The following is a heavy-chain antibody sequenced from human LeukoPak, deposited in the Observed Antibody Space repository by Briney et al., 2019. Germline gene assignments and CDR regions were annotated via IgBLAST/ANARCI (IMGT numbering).Heavy chain of an antibody. CDR3: ATDSYGSGSYCFDP. Sequence: VASVKVSCKVSGYTLTELSMHWVRQAPGKGLEWMGGFDPEDGETIYAQKFQGRVTMTEDTSTDTAYIELSSLRSEDTAVYYCATDSYGSGSYCFDPWGQGTLVTVSS. J-gene: IGHJ5*02. CDR2: FDPEDGET. V-gene: IGHV1-24*01. D-gene: IGHD3-10*01. CDR1: GYTLTELS.